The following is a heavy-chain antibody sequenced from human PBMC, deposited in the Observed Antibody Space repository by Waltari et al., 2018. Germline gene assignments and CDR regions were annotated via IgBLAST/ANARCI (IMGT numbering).Heavy chain of an antibody. D-gene: IGHD6-6*01. CDR3: ARDNPGDSSSGDLY. J-gene: IGHJ4*02. V-gene: IGHV4-39*07. CDR2: IYYSGST. Sequence: ISSSSYYWGWIRQPPGKGLEWIGSIYYSGSTYYNPSLKSRVTISVDTSKNQFSLKLSSVTAADTAVYYCARDNPGDSSSGDLYWGQGTLVTVSS. CDR1: ISSSSYY.